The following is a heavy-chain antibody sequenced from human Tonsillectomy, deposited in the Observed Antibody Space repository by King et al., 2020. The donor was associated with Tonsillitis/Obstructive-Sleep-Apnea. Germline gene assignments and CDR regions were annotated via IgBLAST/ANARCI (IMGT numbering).Heavy chain of an antibody. CDR1: GYTFPSYD. Sequence: QLVQSGAEEKKPGASEMLSCKASGYTFPSYDINWVRQAPGQGLEWMGWMNPMSGNKGYAQKFQGRVTMTRNTTIRTAYMEGSSLRSEDTAVYYSARVRVDQKPMWTCGQGTLVTVSS. CDR3: ARVRVDQKPMWT. J-gene: IGHJ5*02. V-gene: IGHV1-8*01. D-gene: IGHD2-21*01. CDR2: MNPMSGNK.